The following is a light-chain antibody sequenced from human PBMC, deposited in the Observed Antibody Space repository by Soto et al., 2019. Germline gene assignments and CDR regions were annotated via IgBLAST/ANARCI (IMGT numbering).Light chain of an antibody. CDR3: QKYDTSPLT. J-gene: IGKJ4*01. V-gene: IGKV1-27*01. Sequence: DIQMTQSPSSLSASVGDRETISCRASAEISNFLAWYQRKPGNAPTLLIYGATTVQSGVPSRFSGSGSGTEFTLTISSLQPEDGATYYCQKYDTSPLTFGGGTKVDI. CDR2: GAT. CDR1: AEISNF.